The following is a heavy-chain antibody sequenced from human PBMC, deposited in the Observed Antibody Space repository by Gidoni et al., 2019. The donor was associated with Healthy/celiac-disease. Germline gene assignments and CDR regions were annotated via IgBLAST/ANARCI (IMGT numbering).Heavy chain of an antibody. V-gene: IGHV3-49*03. J-gene: IGHJ6*03. D-gene: IGHD2-2*01. CDR3: TRDIVVVPAAKPMPGTYYMDV. CDR1: GFTFGDYA. CDR2: IRSKAYGGTT. Sequence: EVQLVESGGGLVQPGRSLRLSCTASGFTFGDYAMSWFRQAPGKGLEWVGFIRSKAYGGTTEYAASVKGRFTISRDDSKSIAYLQMNSLKTEDTAVYYCTRDIVVVPAAKPMPGTYYMDVWGKGTTVTVSS.